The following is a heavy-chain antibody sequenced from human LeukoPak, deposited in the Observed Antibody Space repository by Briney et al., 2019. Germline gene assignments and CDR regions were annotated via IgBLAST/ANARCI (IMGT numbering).Heavy chain of an antibody. CDR1: GFTVSTNY. CDR2: IYSGGST. D-gene: IGHD6-19*01. V-gene: IGHV3-53*01. Sequence: PGGSLRLSCAASGFTVSTNYMSWVRQAPGKGLECVSVIYSGGSTYYADSVKGRFTISTDNSKNTLYLQMNSLRAEGTAVYYCARGWYSSGWYYFDYWGQGTLVTVSS. CDR3: ARGWYSSGWYYFDY. J-gene: IGHJ4*02.